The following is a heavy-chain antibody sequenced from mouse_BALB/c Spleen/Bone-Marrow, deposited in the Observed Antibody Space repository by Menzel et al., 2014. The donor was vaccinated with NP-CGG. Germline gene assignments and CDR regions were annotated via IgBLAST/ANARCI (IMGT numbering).Heavy chain of an antibody. D-gene: IGHD2-12*01. J-gene: IGHJ4*01. CDR3: TRSRRAMDH. Sequence: VQVVESGAELLKPGASVKLSCKASGYTFTSYYMCWVKQRPGQGLEWIGEINPSNGGTNFNEKFKSKATLTVDKSSSTAYMSLSSLTSEDSAVYYCTRSRRAMDHWGQGTSVTVSS. CDR1: GYTFTSYY. CDR2: INPSNGGT. V-gene: IGHV1S81*02.